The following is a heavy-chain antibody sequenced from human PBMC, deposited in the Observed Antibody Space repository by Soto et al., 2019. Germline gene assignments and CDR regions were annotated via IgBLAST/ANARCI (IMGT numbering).Heavy chain of an antibody. CDR2: IYYSGNT. D-gene: IGHD6-6*01. CDR1: GGSIGSDHYY. Sequence: SETLSLTCTVSGGSIGSDHYYWGWIRQSPGKGLEWIESIYYSGNTYFNPSLRSRVSISVDTSKNQFSLKVSSVTAADTAVYYWAGGRGAARLVYFDYWGQGTLVTVSS. J-gene: IGHJ4*02. CDR3: AGGRGAARLVYFDY. V-gene: IGHV4-39*01.